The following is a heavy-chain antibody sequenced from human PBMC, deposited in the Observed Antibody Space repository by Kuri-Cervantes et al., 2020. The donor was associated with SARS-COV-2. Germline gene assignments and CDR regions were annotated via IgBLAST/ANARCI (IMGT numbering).Heavy chain of an antibody. CDR1: GGTFSSFL. D-gene: IGHD3-3*01. CDR2: IIPIFGAA. Sequence: SVKVSCKAIGGTFSSFLFSWVRQAPGQGLEWVGGIIPIFGAANFAQKFQGRVTITADEATSTAYMELSRLRSEDTAVYYCARAHISGVVHDYYYSGLDVWGLGNTV. V-gene: IGHV1-69*13. J-gene: IGHJ6*01. CDR3: ARAHISGVVHDYYYSGLDV.